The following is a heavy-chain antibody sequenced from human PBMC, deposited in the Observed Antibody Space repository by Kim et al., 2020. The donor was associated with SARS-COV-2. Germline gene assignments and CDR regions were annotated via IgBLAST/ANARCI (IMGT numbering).Heavy chain of an antibody. J-gene: IGHJ5*02. CDR2: INHSGST. Sequence: SETLSLTCAVYGGSFSGYYWSWIRQPPGKGLEWIGEINHSGSTNYNPSLKSRVTISVDTSKNQFSLKLSSVTAADTAVYYCARAGKGVKVSSGWYRGGVWFDPWGQGTLVTVSS. V-gene: IGHV4-34*01. D-gene: IGHD6-19*01. CDR1: GGSFSGYY. CDR3: ARAGKGVKVSSGWYRGGVWFDP.